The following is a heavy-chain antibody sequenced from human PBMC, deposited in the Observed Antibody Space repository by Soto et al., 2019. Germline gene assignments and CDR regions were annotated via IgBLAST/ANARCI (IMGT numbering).Heavy chain of an antibody. CDR1: GGSISSGGYY. CDR2: IYYSGST. Sequence: QVQLQESGPGLVKASRTLSLTCTVSGGSISSGGYYWSWIRQHPGKGLEWIGYIYYSGSTYYNPSLKSRVIISVDTSKHQLSLKLSSVTAADTAVYYCARYGGVIVIPGAFDIWGQGTMVTVSS. CDR3: ARYGGVIVIPGAFDI. V-gene: IGHV4-31*03. D-gene: IGHD3-16*02. J-gene: IGHJ3*02.